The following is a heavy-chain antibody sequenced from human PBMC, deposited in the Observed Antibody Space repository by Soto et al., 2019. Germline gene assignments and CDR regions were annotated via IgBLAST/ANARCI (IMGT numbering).Heavy chain of an antibody. CDR2: INPNSGST. D-gene: IGHD4-4*01. CDR3: ARDVIAPPNYFDP. Sequence: ASVKVSCKASGYTFTGYYMHWVRQAPGQGLEWLAIINPNSGSTDYSQRFQGRVTMTRDTSTSTVYMELSSLRSADTAVYFCARDVIAPPNYFDPWGQGTLVTVSS. J-gene: IGHJ5*02. CDR1: GYTFTGYY. V-gene: IGHV1-46*01.